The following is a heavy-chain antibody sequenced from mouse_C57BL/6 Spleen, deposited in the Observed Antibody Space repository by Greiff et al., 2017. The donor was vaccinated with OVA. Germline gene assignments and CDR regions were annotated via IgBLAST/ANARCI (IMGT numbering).Heavy chain of an antibody. CDR1: GYTFTDYE. J-gene: IGHJ1*03. D-gene: IGHD2-14*01. V-gene: IGHV1-15*01. CDR3: TRRTGEYDGDWYFDV. CDR2: IDPETGGT. Sequence: QVHVKQSGAELVRPGASVTLSCKASGYTFTDYEMHWVKQTPVHGLEWIGAIDPETGGTAYNQKFKGKAILTADKSSSTAYMELRSLTSEDSAVYYCTRRTGEYDGDWYFDVWGTGTTVTVSS.